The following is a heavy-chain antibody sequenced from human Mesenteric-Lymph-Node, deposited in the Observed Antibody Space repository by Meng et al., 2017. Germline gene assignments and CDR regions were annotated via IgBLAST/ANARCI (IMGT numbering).Heavy chain of an antibody. J-gene: IGHJ3*02. CDR1: GFTFSSYA. CDR2: ISYDGSNK. V-gene: IGHV3-30*04. Sequence: GESLKISCAASGFTFSSYAMHWVRQAPGKGLEWVALISYDGSNKYYADSVKGRFTISRDNSKNTLYLQMNSLRAEDTAVYYCARAYCSGGSCLYGGAFDIWGQGTMVTVSS. D-gene: IGHD2-15*01. CDR3: ARAYCSGGSCLYGGAFDI.